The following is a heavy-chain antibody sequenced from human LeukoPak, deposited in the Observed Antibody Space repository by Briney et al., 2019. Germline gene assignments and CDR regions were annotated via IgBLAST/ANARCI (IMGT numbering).Heavy chain of an antibody. CDR1: GFTFSGYW. J-gene: IGHJ4*02. CDR3: ARDYYGSGDY. V-gene: IGHV3-74*01. Sequence: GGSLRLSCAASGFTFSGYWMHWVRQAPGKGLVWVSRINSDGSNTLYADSVKGRFTISRDNAKNTLLLQMNSLRVEDTAVYYCARDYYGSGDYWGQGTLVTVSS. D-gene: IGHD3-10*01. CDR2: INSDGSNT.